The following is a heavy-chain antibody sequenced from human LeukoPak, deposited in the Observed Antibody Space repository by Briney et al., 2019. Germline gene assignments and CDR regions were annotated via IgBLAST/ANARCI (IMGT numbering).Heavy chain of an antibody. D-gene: IGHD2-2*01. V-gene: IGHV3-30-3*01. CDR2: ISYDGSNK. CDR1: GFTFSSYA. Sequence: PGRSLRLSCAASGFTFSSYAMHWVRQAPGKGLEWVAVISYDGSNKYYADSVKGRFTISRDNSKNTLYLRMNSLRAEDTAVYYCARDEGIVVVPAANDAFDIRGQGTLVTVSS. CDR3: ARDEGIVVVPAANDAFDI. J-gene: IGHJ4*02.